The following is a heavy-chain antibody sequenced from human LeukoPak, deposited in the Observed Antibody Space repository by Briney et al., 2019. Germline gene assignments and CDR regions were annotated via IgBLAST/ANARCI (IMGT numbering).Heavy chain of an antibody. Sequence: GASVKVSCKASGYTFTSYGISWVRQAPGQGLEWMGWISAYNGNTNYAQKLQGRVTMTTDTSTSTAYMELGSLRSDDTAVYYCARDHRHGFPTGNSHWFDPWGQGTLVTVSS. CDR3: ARDHRHGFPTGNSHWFDP. D-gene: IGHD1-1*01. J-gene: IGHJ5*02. V-gene: IGHV1-18*01. CDR2: ISAYNGNT. CDR1: GYTFTSYG.